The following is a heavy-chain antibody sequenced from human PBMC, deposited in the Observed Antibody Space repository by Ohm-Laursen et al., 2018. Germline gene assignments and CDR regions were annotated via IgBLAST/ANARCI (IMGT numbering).Heavy chain of an antibody. D-gene: IGHD2-15*01. J-gene: IGHJ4*02. CDR1: GFSFSSYG. CDR3: AKGGVEAAPYYFDY. CDR2: ISYDGSNK. Sequence: SLRLSCSASGFSFSSYGMHWVRQAPSKGLEWVAVISYDGSNKYYADSVKGRLTISRDISKNMLYLQMNSLRAEDTAVYYCAKGGVEAAPYYFDYWGQGTLVTVSS. V-gene: IGHV3-30*18.